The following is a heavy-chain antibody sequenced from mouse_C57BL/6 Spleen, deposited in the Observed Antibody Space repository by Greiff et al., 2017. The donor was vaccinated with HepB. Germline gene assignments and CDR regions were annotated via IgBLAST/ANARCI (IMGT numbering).Heavy chain of an antibody. CDR2: IYPGDGDT. CDR1: GYAFSSSW. Sequence: QVQLQQSGPELVKPGASVKISCKASGYAFSSSWMNWVKQRPGKGLEWIGRIYPGDGDTNYNGKFKGKATLTADKSSSTAYMQLSSLTSEDSAVYFCARSSYYGPPGMDYWGQGTSVTVSS. D-gene: IGHD1-2*01. J-gene: IGHJ4*01. CDR3: ARSSYYGPPGMDY. V-gene: IGHV1-82*01.